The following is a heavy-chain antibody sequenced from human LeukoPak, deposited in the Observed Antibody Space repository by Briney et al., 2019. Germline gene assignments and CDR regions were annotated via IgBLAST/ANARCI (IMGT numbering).Heavy chain of an antibody. CDR1: GGSISSGGYY. J-gene: IGHJ3*02. CDR3: ARALRITIFGVAMGDAFDI. Sequence: SETLSLTCTASGGSISSGGYYWSWIRQPPGKGLEWIGYIYHSGSTYYNPSLKSRVTISVDRSKNQFSLKLSSVTAADTAVYYCARALRITIFGVAMGDAFDIWGQGTMVTVSS. D-gene: IGHD3-3*01. V-gene: IGHV4-30-2*01. CDR2: IYHSGST.